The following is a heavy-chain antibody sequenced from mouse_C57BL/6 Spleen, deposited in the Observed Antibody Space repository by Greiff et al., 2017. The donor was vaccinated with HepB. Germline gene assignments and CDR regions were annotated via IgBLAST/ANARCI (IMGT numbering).Heavy chain of an antibody. V-gene: IGHV1-19*01. CDR1: GYTFTDYY. J-gene: IGHJ4*01. Sequence: VHVKQSGPVLVKPGASVKMSCKASGYTFTDYYMNWVKQSHGKSLEWIGVINPYNGGTSYNQKFKGKATLTVDKSSSTAYMELNSLTSEDSAVYYCARCDYGSDYYAMDYWGQGTSVTVSS. D-gene: IGHD2-2*01. CDR2: INPYNGGT. CDR3: ARCDYGSDYYAMDY.